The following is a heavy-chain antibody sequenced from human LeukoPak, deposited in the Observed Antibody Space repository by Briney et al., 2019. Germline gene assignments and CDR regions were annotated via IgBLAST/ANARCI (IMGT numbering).Heavy chain of an antibody. D-gene: IGHD7-27*01. Sequence: PSGTLSLTCTVSGGSISTNPYRWTWVRQPPGKGLEWIGEISHRGSTKYNPSLRSRVTISADESKNQFSLTFSSVTAADTAVYFCARAPPWALDYWGPGNLATVSS. V-gene: IGHV4-4*02. CDR1: GGSISTNPYR. J-gene: IGHJ4*02. CDR2: ISHRGST. CDR3: ARAPPWALDY.